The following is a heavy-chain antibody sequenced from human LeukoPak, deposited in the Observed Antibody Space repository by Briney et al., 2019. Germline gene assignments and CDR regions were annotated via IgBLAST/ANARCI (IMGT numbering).Heavy chain of an antibody. J-gene: IGHJ6*03. V-gene: IGHV5-51*01. CDR2: IYPGDSDT. CDR3: ARSPSIAASRGCYMDV. Sequence: GESLKISCKGSGYSFTSYWIGWVRQMPGKGLEWMGIIYPGDSDTRYSPSFQGQVTTSADKSISTAYLQWSSLKASDTAMYYCARSPSIAASRGCYMDVWGKGTTVTVSS. CDR1: GYSFTSYW. D-gene: IGHD6-6*01.